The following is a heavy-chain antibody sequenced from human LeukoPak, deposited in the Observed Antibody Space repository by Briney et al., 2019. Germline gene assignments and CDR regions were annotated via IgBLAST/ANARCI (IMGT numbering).Heavy chain of an antibody. CDR3: ARHFHYYGSGSYALDI. CDR1: GGSISSYY. Sequence: PSETLSLTCTVSGGSISSYYWSWIRQPPGKGLEWIGYIYYSGSTNYNPSLKSRVTISVDTSKNQFSLKLSSVTAAATAVYYCARHFHYYGSGSYALDIWGQGTMVTVSS. D-gene: IGHD3-10*01. J-gene: IGHJ3*02. CDR2: IYYSGST. V-gene: IGHV4-59*08.